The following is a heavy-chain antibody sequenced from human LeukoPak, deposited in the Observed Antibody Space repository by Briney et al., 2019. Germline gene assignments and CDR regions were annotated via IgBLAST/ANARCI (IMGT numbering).Heavy chain of an antibody. V-gene: IGHV1-2*02. J-gene: IGHJ4*02. CDR1: EYTFNGYY. D-gene: IGHD3-9*01. Sequence: ASVKVSCKASEYTFNGYYMYWVRQAPGQGLEWMGWFNPNSGGTKYAQKFQGRVTMTRDTSISTAYMELSRLRSDDTAVYYCARDLATYFDILTGSGALVGWGQGTLVTVSS. CDR2: FNPNSGGT. CDR3: ARDLATYFDILTGSGALVG.